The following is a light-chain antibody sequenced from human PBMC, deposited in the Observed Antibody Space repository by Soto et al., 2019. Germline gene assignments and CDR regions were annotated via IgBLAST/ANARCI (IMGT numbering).Light chain of an antibody. Sequence: DIQMTQSPSTLSASVGDRVTNTCRASQSVITWLAWYQQKPGKAPKLLIYKASNLESGLPSRFTGSGSGTEFTLTISSLQSDDFATYYCQQYSTYPITFGQGTRLEIK. J-gene: IGKJ5*01. CDR2: KAS. CDR1: QSVITW. V-gene: IGKV1-5*03. CDR3: QQYSTYPIT.